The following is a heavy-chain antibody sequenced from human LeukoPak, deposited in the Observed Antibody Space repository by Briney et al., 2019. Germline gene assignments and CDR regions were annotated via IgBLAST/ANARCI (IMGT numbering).Heavy chain of an antibody. Sequence: SSETLSLTCAASGYSISSGYYWGWIRQPPGKGLEWIGSIYHSGSTYYNPSLKSRVTISVDTSKNQFSLRLSSVTAADTAVYYCARHKTPRSSGYYYWGQGTLVTVSS. CDR3: ARHKTPRSSGYYY. V-gene: IGHV4-38-2*01. CDR2: IYHSGST. CDR1: GYSISSGYY. D-gene: IGHD3-22*01. J-gene: IGHJ4*02.